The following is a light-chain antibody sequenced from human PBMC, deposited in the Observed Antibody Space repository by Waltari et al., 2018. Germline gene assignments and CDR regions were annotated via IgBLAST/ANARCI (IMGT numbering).Light chain of an antibody. CDR1: QSVSNN. CDR3: QQYINWPPIT. Sequence: EIVLTQSPATLSVSPGDRATLSCRASQSVSNNLAWYQQKPAQAPRLLIYYTSTRATGVPARFSGSGSGTEFTLTISSLQSEDFAVYYCQQYINWPPITFGQGTRLEIK. CDR2: YTS. J-gene: IGKJ5*01. V-gene: IGKV3-15*01.